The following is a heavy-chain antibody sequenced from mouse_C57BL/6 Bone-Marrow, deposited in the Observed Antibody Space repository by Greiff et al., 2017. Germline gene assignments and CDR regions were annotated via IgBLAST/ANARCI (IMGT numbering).Heavy chain of an antibody. V-gene: IGHV8-8*01. CDR1: GFSLSTFGMG. J-gene: IGHJ3*01. D-gene: IGHD1-1*01. Sequence: QVTLKLRGPGLLQPSQTLSLTCSFSGFSLSTFGMGVGWIRQPSGKGLDWLANIWWDDDKYYKPAMKSRLPIFKDTSNTHVFPNIANVDTAETATYYCAGIYPSYYGSSWFAYWGQGTLVTVSA. CDR3: AGIYPSYYGSSWFAY. CDR2: IWWDDDK.